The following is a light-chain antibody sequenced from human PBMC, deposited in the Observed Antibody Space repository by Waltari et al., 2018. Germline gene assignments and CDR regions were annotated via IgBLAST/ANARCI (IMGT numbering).Light chain of an antibody. CDR3: QQYYSTPYT. Sequence: DIVMTQSPDSLAVSLGERATINCKCSQSVLYSSNSENYLAWYQQKPGQPPKLLSYWASNRVSGVPDRFSGSGSGTDFTLTISSLQAEDVAVYYCQQYYSTPYTFGQGTNLEIK. CDR1: QSVLYSSNSENY. V-gene: IGKV4-1*01. J-gene: IGKJ2*01. CDR2: WAS.